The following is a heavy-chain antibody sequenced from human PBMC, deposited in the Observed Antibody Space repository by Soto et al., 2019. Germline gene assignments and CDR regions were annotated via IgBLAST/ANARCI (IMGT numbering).Heavy chain of an antibody. CDR1: GYIFTSYA. CDR3: ARDGYCSGGSCPISLYFHY. D-gene: IGHD2-15*01. J-gene: IGHJ4*02. V-gene: IGHV1-3*01. CDR2: INVDNGKT. Sequence: GASVKVSCKASGYIFTSYAMHWVRQAPGERLEWMGWINVDNGKTKYSQKFQGRVTITRDTSASTAYMELSSLRSEDTALYYCARDGYCSGGSCPISLYFHYWGQGTQVTVSS.